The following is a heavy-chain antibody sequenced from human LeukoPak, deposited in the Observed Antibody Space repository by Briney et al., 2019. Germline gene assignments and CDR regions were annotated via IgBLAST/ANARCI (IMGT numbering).Heavy chain of an antibody. CDR1: GYTLTELS. J-gene: IGHJ4*02. CDR3: ARDTGARYYDSSGYPD. D-gene: IGHD3-22*01. CDR2: IIPILGIA. Sequence: ASVKVSCKVSGYTLTELSMHWVRQAPGQGLEWMGRIIPILGIANYAQKFQGRVTITADKSTSTAYMELSSLRSEDTAVYYCARDTGARYYDSSGYPDWGQGTLVTVSS. V-gene: IGHV1-69*04.